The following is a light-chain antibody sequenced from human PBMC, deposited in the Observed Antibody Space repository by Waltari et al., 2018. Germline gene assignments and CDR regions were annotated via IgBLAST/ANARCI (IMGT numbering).Light chain of an antibody. J-gene: IGLJ1*01. V-gene: IGLV2-11*01. CDR3: CSYAGNYTYV. Sequence: QSALTQPRSVSGSPGQSVTISCTATTSDVGGYNYVSWYQQRPGKAPQLMVYGFTKRPSGVPDHFSGSKSGNTAFLTITGLQADDEADYYCCSYAGNYTYVFGTGTTVTV. CDR2: GFT. CDR1: TSDVGGYNY.